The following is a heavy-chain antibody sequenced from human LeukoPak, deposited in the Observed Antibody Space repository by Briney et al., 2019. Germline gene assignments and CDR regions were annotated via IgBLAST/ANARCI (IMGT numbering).Heavy chain of an antibody. Sequence: GSLRLSCAASGFTVSSNYMSWVRQAPGKGLEWVSVIYSGGSTYYADSVKGRFTISRDNSKNTLYLQMNSLRAEDTAVYYCARGYCDNGSCYPAGYWGQGTLVTVPS. D-gene: IGHD2-15*01. V-gene: IGHV3-53*01. J-gene: IGHJ4*02. CDR3: ARGYCDNGSCYPAGY. CDR1: GFTVSSNY. CDR2: IYSGGST.